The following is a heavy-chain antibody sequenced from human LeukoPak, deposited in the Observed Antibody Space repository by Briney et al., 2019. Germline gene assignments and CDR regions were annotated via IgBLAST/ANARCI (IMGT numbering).Heavy chain of an antibody. CDR3: ARTPTCSSTSCYMELYYYYGMDV. CDR2: IKQDGSEK. CDR1: GFTFSSYA. D-gene: IGHD2-2*02. J-gene: IGHJ6*02. Sequence: GGSLRLSCAASGFTFSSYAMHWVRQAPGKGLEWVANIKQDGSEKYYVDSVKGRFTISRDNAKNSLYLQMNSLRAEDTAVYYCARTPTCSSTSCYMELYYYYGMDVWGQGTTVTVSS. V-gene: IGHV3-7*01.